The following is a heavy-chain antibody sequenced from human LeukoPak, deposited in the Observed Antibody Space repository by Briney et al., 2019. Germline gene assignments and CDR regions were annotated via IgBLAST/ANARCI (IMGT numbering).Heavy chain of an antibody. CDR1: GFTFSSYA. CDR2: ISYDGSNK. D-gene: IGHD2-15*01. Sequence: GSLRLSCAASGFTFSSYAMHWVRQAPGKGLEWVAVISYDGSNKYYADSVKGRFTISRDNSKNTLYLQMNSLRAEDTAVYYCARGDAVVAASYYFDYWGQGTLVTVSS. CDR3: ARGDAVVAASYYFDY. J-gene: IGHJ4*02. V-gene: IGHV3-30-3*01.